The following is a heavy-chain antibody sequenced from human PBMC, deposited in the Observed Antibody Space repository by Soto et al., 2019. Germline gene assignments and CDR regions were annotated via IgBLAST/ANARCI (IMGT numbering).Heavy chain of an antibody. D-gene: IGHD3-10*01. V-gene: IGHV3-9*01. J-gene: IGHJ5*02. CDR2: ISWNSGSI. CDR1: GFTFDDYA. CDR3: AKGSYGSGSYYSWFDP. Sequence: PGGSLRLSCAASGFTFDDYAMHWVRQAPGKGLEWVSGISWNSGSIGYADSVKGRFTISRDNAKNSLYLQMNSLRAEDTALYYCAKGSYGSGSYYSWFDPWGQGPLVTVSS.